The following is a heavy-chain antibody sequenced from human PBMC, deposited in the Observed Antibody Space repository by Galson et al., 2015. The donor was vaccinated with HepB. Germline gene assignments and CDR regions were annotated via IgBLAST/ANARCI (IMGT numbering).Heavy chain of an antibody. CDR2: IDPSDSYT. CDR1: GYSFTRYW. V-gene: IGHV5-10-1*01. Sequence: QSGAEVKKPGDSLRISCKGSGYSFTRYWISWVRQMPGKGLEWMGRIDPSDSYTNYSPSFQGHVTISADKSISTAYLQWSSLKASDTAMYYCASAETAWNWFDPRGQGTLVTVSS. D-gene: IGHD2-21*02. J-gene: IGHJ5*02. CDR3: ASAETAWNWFDP.